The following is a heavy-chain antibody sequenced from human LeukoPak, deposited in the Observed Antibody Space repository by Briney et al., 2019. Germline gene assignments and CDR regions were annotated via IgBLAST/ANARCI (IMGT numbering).Heavy chain of an antibody. Sequence: PGGSLRLSCAASGFTFSSYWMSWVRQAPGKGLEWVANIKQDGSEKYYVDSVKGRFTISRDNAKNSLYLQMNSLRAEDTAVYYCARDCNLRGVFYCYYMDVRGKGTTVTVSS. J-gene: IGHJ6*03. CDR2: IKQDGSEK. D-gene: IGHD3-10*01. V-gene: IGHV3-7*01. CDR3: ARDCNLRGVFYCYYMDV. CDR1: GFTFSSYW.